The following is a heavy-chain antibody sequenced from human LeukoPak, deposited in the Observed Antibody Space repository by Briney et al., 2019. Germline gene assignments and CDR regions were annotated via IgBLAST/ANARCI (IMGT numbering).Heavy chain of an antibody. CDR1: GFTFSSYA. CDR3: ARPLPDAPEAPAFDI. J-gene: IGHJ3*02. V-gene: IGHV3-23*01. D-gene: IGHD1-14*01. Sequence: GGSLRLSCAASGFTFSSYAMSWVRQAPGKGLEWVSAISGSGGSTYYADSVKGRFTISRDNSKNTLYLQMGSLRAEDMAVYYCARPLPDAPEAPAFDIWGQGTMVTVSS. CDR2: ISGSGGST.